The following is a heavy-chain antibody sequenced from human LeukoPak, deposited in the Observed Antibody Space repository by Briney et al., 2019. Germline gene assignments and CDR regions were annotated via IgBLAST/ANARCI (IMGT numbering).Heavy chain of an antibody. CDR1: GGSVSSYY. D-gene: IGHD5-18*01. V-gene: IGHV4-59*02. CDR3: ASGYSYGYSDY. CDR2: IFYSGST. J-gene: IGHJ4*02. Sequence: SQSLSLTCTVSGGSVSSYYWSWIRQPPGEGLEWIGYIFYSGSTNYNPALKSRVTISVDTSKNQFSLKLSSVTAADTAVYYCASGYSYGYSDYWGQGTLVTVSS.